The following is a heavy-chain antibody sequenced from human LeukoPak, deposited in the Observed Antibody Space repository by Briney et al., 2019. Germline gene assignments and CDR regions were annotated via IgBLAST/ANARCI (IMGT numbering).Heavy chain of an antibody. CDR2: ISSDGSNE. D-gene: IGHD3-16*01. CDR3: ARESFGLDY. V-gene: IGHV3-30*03. Sequence: GGSLRLSCAASGFTFSSYSMNWVRQAPGRGLEWVAFISSDGSNEYYGDSVKGRFTIYRDNLILYLHMNSLRTEDTAVYFCARESFGLDYWGQGTLVTVSS. CDR1: GFTFSSYS. J-gene: IGHJ4*02.